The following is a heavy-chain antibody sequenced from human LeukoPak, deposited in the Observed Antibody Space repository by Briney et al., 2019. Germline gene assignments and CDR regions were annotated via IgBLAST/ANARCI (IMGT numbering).Heavy chain of an antibody. CDR3: ARGDYGDYFDY. V-gene: IGHV3-74*01. J-gene: IGHJ4*02. Sequence: AGSLRLSCAASGFTFGNYWRHWVRQVPGKGLVWVSRINTDGSTITYADFVKGRFTIARDNAKNKVYLQMSSLRAEDTAVYYCARGDYGDYFDYWGQGTLIIVSS. CDR2: INTDGSTI. D-gene: IGHD4-17*01. CDR1: GFTFGNYW.